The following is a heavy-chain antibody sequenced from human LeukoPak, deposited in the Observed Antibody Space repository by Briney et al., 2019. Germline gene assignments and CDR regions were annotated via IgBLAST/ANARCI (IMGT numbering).Heavy chain of an antibody. V-gene: IGHV3-23*01. CDR1: GFTFSSYA. CDR2: ISGSGDNT. Sequence: GGSLRLSCAASGFTFSSYAMSWVRQAPGKGLEWVSAISGSGDNTYYADSVKGRFTISRDNSKNTLYLQMSSLRAEDTAVYYCAKDKGDFWSGHHYWGQGTLVTVSS. D-gene: IGHD3-3*01. CDR3: AKDKGDFWSGHHY. J-gene: IGHJ4*02.